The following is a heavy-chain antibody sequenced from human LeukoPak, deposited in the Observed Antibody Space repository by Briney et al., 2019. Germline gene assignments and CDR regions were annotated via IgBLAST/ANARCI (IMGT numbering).Heavy chain of an antibody. CDR2: IRYDGSNK. D-gene: IGHD3-22*01. J-gene: IGHJ4*02. CDR1: GFTFSSYG. Sequence: GGSLTLSCAASGFTFSSYGMHWVRQAPGKGLEWVAFIRYDGSNKYYADSVKGRFTISRDNSKNTLYLQMNSLRAEDTAVYYCAKDLRGWRYYDSSGYYYFWGQGTLVTVSS. CDR3: AKDLRGWRYYDSSGYYYF. V-gene: IGHV3-30*02.